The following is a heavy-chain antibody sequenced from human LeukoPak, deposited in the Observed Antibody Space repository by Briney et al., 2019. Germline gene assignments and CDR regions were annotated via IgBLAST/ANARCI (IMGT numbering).Heavy chain of an antibody. J-gene: IGHJ4*02. CDR2: IYSGGST. D-gene: IGHD3-9*01. V-gene: IGHV3-53*01. Sequence: GGSLRLSCAASGFTVSSNYMSWVRQAPGKGLEWVSVIYSGGSTYYADSVKGRFTISRDNSKNTLYLQMNSLRAEDTAVYYCGREDILTGFDYWGQGTLVTVP. CDR1: GFTVSSNY. CDR3: GREDILTGFDY.